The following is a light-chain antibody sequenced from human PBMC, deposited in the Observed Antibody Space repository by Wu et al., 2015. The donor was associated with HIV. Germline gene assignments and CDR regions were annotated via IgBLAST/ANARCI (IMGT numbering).Light chain of an antibody. CDR1: QSVSSRY. Sequence: EIVLTQSPGTLSLSPGERATLSCRASQSVSSRYLAWYQQKPGQAPRLLIYDASTRATGIPARFSGTGSGTEFTLTINNMQSEDFAVYFCQQYYDWPPVTFGGGTKVEIK. J-gene: IGKJ4*01. CDR2: DAS. CDR3: QQYYDWPPVT. V-gene: IGKV3/OR2-268*02.